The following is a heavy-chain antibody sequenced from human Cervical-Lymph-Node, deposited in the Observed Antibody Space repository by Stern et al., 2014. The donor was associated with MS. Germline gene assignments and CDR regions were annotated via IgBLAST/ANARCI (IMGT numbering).Heavy chain of an antibody. J-gene: IGHJ6*02. CDR1: GFTFSSYG. Sequence: VQLVESGGGVVQPGRSLRLSCAAAGFTFSSYGMHWVRQAPGKGLEWVAGIWYDGSNKYYADSVKGRFTISRDNSKNTLYLQMNSLRAEDTAVYYCAREYYYDSSGYYYYYYGMDVWGQGTTVTVSS. CDR2: IWYDGSNK. D-gene: IGHD3-22*01. CDR3: AREYYYDSSGYYYYYYGMDV. V-gene: IGHV3-33*01.